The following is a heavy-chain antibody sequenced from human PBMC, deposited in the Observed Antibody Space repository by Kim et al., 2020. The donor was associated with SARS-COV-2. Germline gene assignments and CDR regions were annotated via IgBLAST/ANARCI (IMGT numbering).Heavy chain of an antibody. D-gene: IGHD3-10*01. CDR3: ARQTSPGSYYNV. CDR2: IDPGDSYT. J-gene: IGHJ4*01. Sequence: GESLKISCKGSGYRFTSDWISWVRQMPGKGLEWMGRIDPGDSYTNYSPSFQGHVTISADKSISTAYLQWSSLKASDTAMYYCARQTSPGSYYNVWGHGTPLTVSS. V-gene: IGHV5-10-1*01. CDR1: GYRFTSDW.